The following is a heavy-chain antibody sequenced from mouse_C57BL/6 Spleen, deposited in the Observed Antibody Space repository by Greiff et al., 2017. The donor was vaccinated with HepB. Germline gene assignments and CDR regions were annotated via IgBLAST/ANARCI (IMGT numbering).Heavy chain of an antibody. J-gene: IGHJ2*01. D-gene: IGHD2-4*01. Sequence: EVQLQQSGPGLVKPSQSLSLTCSVTGYSITSGYYWNWIRQFPGNKLEWMGYISYDGSNNYNPSLKNRISITRDTSKNQFFLKLNSVTTEDTATYYCARDLNYEFFDYWGQGTTLTVSS. V-gene: IGHV3-6*01. CDR2: ISYDGSN. CDR3: ARDLNYEFFDY. CDR1: GYSITSGYY.